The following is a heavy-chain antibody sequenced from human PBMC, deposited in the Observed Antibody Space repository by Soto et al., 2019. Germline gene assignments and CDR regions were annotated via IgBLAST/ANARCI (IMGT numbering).Heavy chain of an antibody. J-gene: IGHJ5*02. CDR1: GGSISSGGYY. CDR3: ARWDYGDYPSRPPYSNWFDP. Sequence: SETLSLTCTVSGGSISSGGYYWSWIRQHPGKGLEWIGYIYYSGSTYYNPSLKSRVTISVDTSKNQFSLKLSSVTAADTAVYYCARWDYGDYPSRPPYSNWFDPWGQGTLVTVSS. D-gene: IGHD4-17*01. V-gene: IGHV4-31*03. CDR2: IYYSGST.